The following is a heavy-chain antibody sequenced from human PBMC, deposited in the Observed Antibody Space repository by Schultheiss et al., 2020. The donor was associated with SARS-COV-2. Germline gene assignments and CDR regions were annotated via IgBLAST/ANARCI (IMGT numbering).Heavy chain of an antibody. J-gene: IGHJ5*02. CDR1: GFTFSSYW. CDR2: ISSGSWMT. D-gene: IGHD2/OR15-2a*01. Sequence: GGSLRLSCAASGFTFSSYWMSWVRQAPGKGLEWVSYISSGSWMTHYADSVKGRFTISRDNAKNTLYLQMDSLRDEDTAVYYCARALSRGGPIDPWGQGTLVTVSS. CDR3: ARALSRGGPIDP. V-gene: IGHV3-48*02.